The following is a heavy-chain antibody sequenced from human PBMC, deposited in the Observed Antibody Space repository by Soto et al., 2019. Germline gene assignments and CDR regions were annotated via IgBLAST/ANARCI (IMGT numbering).Heavy chain of an antibody. Sequence: WESLRISCKSSGDSFSSYWITWVRQKPGKGLEWMGRIDPSDSQTYYSPSFRGHVTISVTKSITTVFLQWSSLGASDTAMYYCARQIYDSDTGPNFQYYFDSWGQGTPVTVSS. J-gene: IGHJ4*02. V-gene: IGHV5-10-1*01. CDR2: IDPSDSQT. D-gene: IGHD3-22*01. CDR1: GDSFSSYW. CDR3: ARQIYDSDTGPNFQYYFDS.